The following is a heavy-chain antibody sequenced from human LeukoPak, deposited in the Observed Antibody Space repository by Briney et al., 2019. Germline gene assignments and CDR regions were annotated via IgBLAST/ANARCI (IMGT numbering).Heavy chain of an antibody. D-gene: IGHD2-2*01. V-gene: IGHV1-2*02. CDR1: GYTFTGYY. Sequence: ASVKVSCKASGYTFTGYYMHWVRQAPGQGLEWMGWINPNSGGTNYAQKFQGRVTMTRDTSISTAYMELSRLRSDDTAVYYRARDFAGYCSSTSCPYDAFDIWGQGTMVTVSS. J-gene: IGHJ3*02. CDR2: INPNSGGT. CDR3: ARDFAGYCSSTSCPYDAFDI.